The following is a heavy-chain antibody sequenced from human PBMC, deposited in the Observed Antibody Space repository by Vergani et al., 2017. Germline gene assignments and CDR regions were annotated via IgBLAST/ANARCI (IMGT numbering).Heavy chain of an antibody. CDR1: GFTFSDYY. D-gene: IGHD6-13*01. CDR3: AGDGESSWYFSAPPLWVAVYNGMDV. Sequence: QVQLVESGGGLVKPGGSLRLSCAASGFTFSDYYMSWIRQAPGKGLEWVSYISSSSSYIYYADSVKGRFTISRDNAKNSLYLQMNSLRAEDTAVYYCAGDGESSWYFSAPPLWVAVYNGMDVWGQGTTVTVSS. V-gene: IGHV3-11*06. J-gene: IGHJ6*02. CDR2: ISSSSSYI.